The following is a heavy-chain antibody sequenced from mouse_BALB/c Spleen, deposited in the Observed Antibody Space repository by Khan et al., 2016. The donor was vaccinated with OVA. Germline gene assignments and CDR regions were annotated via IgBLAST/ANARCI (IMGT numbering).Heavy chain of an antibody. J-gene: IGHJ2*01. D-gene: IGHD3-2*02. CDR2: ISYSGNT. Sequence: VQLQQSGPGLVKPSQSLSLTCTVTGYSITSDYAWNWLRQFPENKLEWMGYISYSGNTKYNPSLKSRISITRNTSKNQFFLQLNFVTIEDTATYYGARIQGGDFDYWGQGTTLTVAS. CDR1: GYSITSDYA. CDR3: ARIQGGDFDY. V-gene: IGHV3-2*02.